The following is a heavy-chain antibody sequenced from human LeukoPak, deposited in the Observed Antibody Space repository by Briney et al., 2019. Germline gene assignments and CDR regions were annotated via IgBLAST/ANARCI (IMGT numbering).Heavy chain of an antibody. V-gene: IGHV4-34*01. CDR3: ARGISGYLPYDAFDI. CDR1: GGSFSGYY. J-gene: IGHJ3*02. D-gene: IGHD3-22*01. CDR2: INHSGST. Sequence: SETLSLTCAVYGGSFSGYYWSWICQPPGKGLEWIGEINHSGSTNYNPSLKSRVTISVDTSKNQFSLKLSSVTAADTAVYYCARGISGYLPYDAFDIWGQGTMVTVSS.